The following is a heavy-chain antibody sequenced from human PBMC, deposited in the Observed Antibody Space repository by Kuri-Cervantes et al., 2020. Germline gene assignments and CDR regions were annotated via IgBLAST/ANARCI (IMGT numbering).Heavy chain of an antibody. CDR3: ARAPEGDHDYAWGSPLYYY. CDR2: INSDGSST. V-gene: IGHV3-74*01. D-gene: IGHD3-16*01. CDR1: GFTFSSYW. Sequence: GGSLRLSCAASGFTFSSYWMHWVRQAPGKGLVWVSRINSDGSSTSYADSVKGRFTISRDNAKNTLYLQMNSLRAEDTAVYYCARAPEGDHDYAWGSPLYYYWGQGTLVTVSS. J-gene: IGHJ4*02.